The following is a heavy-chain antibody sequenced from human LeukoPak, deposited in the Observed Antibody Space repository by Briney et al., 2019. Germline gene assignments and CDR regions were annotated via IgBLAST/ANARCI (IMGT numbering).Heavy chain of an antibody. CDR1: GFTFSAYW. CDR3: ARGGFGYVYFDY. J-gene: IGHJ4*02. D-gene: IGHD3-16*01. Sequence: PGGSLRLSCAASGFTFSAYWMSWVRQAPVKGLEWVAHIKGDGSEKYSVDSVKGRFTISRDNAKSSLYLQMNSLRAEDTALYYCARGGFGYVYFDYWGQGTLVTVSS. V-gene: IGHV3-7*01. CDR2: IKGDGSEK.